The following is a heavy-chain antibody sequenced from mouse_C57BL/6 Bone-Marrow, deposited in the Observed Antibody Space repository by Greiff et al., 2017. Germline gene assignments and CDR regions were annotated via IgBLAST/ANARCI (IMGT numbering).Heavy chain of an antibody. CDR1: GYTFTSYW. J-gene: IGHJ2*01. CDR2: IYPGSGST. CDR3: ARRGRFITTALDY. Sequence: LQESGAELVKPGASVKMSCKASGYTFTSYWITWVKQRPGQGLEWIGDIYPGSGSTNYNEKFKSKATLTVDTSSSTAYMQLSSLTSEDSAVYYCARRGRFITTALDYWGQGTTLTVSS. D-gene: IGHD1-1*01. V-gene: IGHV1-55*01.